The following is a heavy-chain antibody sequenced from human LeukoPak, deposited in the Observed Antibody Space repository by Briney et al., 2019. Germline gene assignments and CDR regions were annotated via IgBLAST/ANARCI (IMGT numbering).Heavy chain of an antibody. D-gene: IGHD3-22*01. CDR2: INAGNGNT. CDR1: GYTFTSYA. CDR3: AREAPLRYYDNSGYYWPDAFDI. J-gene: IGHJ3*02. V-gene: IGHV1-3*01. Sequence: GASVKVSCKASGYTFTSYAMHWVRQAPGQRLEWMGWINAGNGNTKYSQKFQGRVTITRDTSASTAYMELRSLRSDDTAVYYCAREAPLRYYDNSGYYWPDAFDIWGQGTMVTVSS.